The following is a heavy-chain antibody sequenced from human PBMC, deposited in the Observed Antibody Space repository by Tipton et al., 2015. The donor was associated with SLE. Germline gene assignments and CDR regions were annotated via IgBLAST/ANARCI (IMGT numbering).Heavy chain of an antibody. V-gene: IGHV4-34*01. CDR2: INHSGST. Sequence: AGLVKPSETLSLTCAVYGGSFSGYYWSWIRQPPGKGLEWTGEINHSGSTNYNPSLKSRVTISRDPSKNQFSLKLSSATAADTAIYYCARDQVGVGDFDYWGQGTLVTVSS. CDR3: ARDQVGVGDFDY. J-gene: IGHJ4*02. CDR1: GGSFSGYY. D-gene: IGHD1-26*01.